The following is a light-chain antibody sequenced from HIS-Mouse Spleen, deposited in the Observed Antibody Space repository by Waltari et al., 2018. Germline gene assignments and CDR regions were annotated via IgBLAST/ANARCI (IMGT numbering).Light chain of an antibody. CDR2: EDS. CDR3: YSTDSSGNHRV. CDR1: ALPTQY. Sequence: SYELTQPPSVSVPPGQTARITCSGDALPTQYPYWYQQKSGQAPVLVIYEDSKRPSGTPERFSGSSSGTMATLTISGAQVEDEADYYCYSTDSSGNHRVFGGGTKLTVL. V-gene: IGLV3-10*01. J-gene: IGLJ2*01.